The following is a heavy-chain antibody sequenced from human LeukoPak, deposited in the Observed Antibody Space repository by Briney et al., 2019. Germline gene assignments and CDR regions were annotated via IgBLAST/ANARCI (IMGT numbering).Heavy chain of an antibody. CDR3: ARLYSSGWYAFDY. D-gene: IGHD6-19*01. CDR2: IIPIFGTA. Sequence: EASVKVSCKASGGTFSSYAISWVRQAPGQGLEWMGGIIPIFGTANYAQKFQGRVTITTDESTSTAYMELSSLRSEDTAMYYCARLYSSGWYAFDYWGQGTLVTVSS. J-gene: IGHJ4*02. V-gene: IGHV1-69*05. CDR1: GGTFSSYA.